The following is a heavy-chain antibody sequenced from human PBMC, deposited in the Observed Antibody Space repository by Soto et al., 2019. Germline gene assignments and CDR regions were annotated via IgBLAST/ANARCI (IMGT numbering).Heavy chain of an antibody. Sequence: GESLKISCKGSGYSFTSYWIGWVRQMPGKGLGWMGIIYPGDSDTRYSPSFQGQVTISADKSISTAYLQWSSLKASDTAMYYCARLRNAAVADNDAFDIWGQGTMVTVSS. J-gene: IGHJ3*02. D-gene: IGHD6-19*01. CDR2: IYPGDSDT. CDR3: ARLRNAAVADNDAFDI. V-gene: IGHV5-51*01. CDR1: GYSFTSYW.